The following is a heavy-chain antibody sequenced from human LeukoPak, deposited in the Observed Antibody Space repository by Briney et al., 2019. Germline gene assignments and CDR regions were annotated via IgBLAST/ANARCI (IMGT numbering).Heavy chain of an antibody. CDR3: ARTAGYSYLAF. D-gene: IGHD5-18*01. CDR2: LDPNSGGT. J-gene: IGHJ4*02. V-gene: IGHV1-2*02. Sequence: ASVKVSCKASGNTFSGHYMHWVRQAPGQGLEWMGWLDPNSGGTNYAQKLQGRVSMTRDTSISTDYMELSRLRSDDTAVYYCARTAGYSYLAFWGQGTLVTVSS. CDR1: GNTFSGHY.